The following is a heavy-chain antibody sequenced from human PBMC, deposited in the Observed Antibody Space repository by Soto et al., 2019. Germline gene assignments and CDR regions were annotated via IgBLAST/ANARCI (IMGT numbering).Heavy chain of an antibody. CDR3: ASLIDDY. V-gene: IGHV3-72*01. Sequence: PGASLRLSCAASGFTFSDHSMDWVRQAPGKGLDWVGRTRDKANSYTTEYAASVKGRFTISRDDSKNSLYLQMNSLKIEDTAVYYCASLIDDYWGQGTLVTVSS. J-gene: IGHJ4*02. CDR1: GFTFSDHS. CDR2: TRDKANSYTT.